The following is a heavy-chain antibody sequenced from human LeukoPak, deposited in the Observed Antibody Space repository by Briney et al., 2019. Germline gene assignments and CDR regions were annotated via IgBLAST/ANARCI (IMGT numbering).Heavy chain of an antibody. CDR3: ARDQASGSYSYYGMDV. CDR2: IWYDGSNK. Sequence: PGGSLRLSCAASGFTFSSYGMHWVRQAPGKGLEWVAVIWYDGSNKYYADSVKGRFTISRDNSKNTLYLQMNSLRAVDTAVYYCARDQASGSYSYYGMDVWGQGTTVTVSS. D-gene: IGHD1-26*01. J-gene: IGHJ6*02. CDR1: GFTFSSYG. V-gene: IGHV3-33*01.